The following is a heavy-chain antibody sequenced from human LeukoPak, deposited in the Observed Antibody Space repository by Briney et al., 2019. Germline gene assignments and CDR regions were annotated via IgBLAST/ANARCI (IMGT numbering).Heavy chain of an antibody. CDR2: IYHSGNT. CDR3: ARNYDILTGYYSYYYYYMDV. J-gene: IGHJ6*03. CDR1: GGSISSSSYY. D-gene: IGHD3-9*01. V-gene: IGHV4-39*07. Sequence: SETLSLTCTVSGGSISSSSYYWGWIRQPPGKGLEWIGSIYHSGNTYYNPSLKSRVTISVDTSKNQFSLKLSSVTAADTAVYYCARNYDILTGYYSYYYYYMDVWGKGTTVTISS.